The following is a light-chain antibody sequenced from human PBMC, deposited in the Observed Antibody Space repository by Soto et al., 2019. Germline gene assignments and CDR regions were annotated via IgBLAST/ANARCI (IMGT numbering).Light chain of an antibody. CDR1: QDISSA. J-gene: IGKJ4*01. V-gene: IGKV1D-13*01. CDR2: DAS. CDR3: QHFNNYPLT. Sequence: AIQLTQSPSSLSASVGERVTITCRASQDISSALAWYQQKPGKAPKLLIYDASGLESGVPSRFSGSGSGTDFTLTISSLQPEDFAAYYCQHFNNYPLTVGGGTNVDIK.